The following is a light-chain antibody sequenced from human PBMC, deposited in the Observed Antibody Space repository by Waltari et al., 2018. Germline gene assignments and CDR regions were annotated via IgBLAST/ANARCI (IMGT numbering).Light chain of an antibody. CDR2: EVS. V-gene: IGLV2-14*01. CDR1: VSDVGAYDF. CDR3: RSYTTSCAPWV. J-gene: IGLJ1*01. Sequence: QSALTQPASVSGSPGQSITISCSGTVSDVGAYDFVSWYQQHTCTAPHPIIYEVSNVASRIYNRFSASKSCIACSMTISGLHAEDEADYYCRSYTTSCAPWVFGTGTRVTVL.